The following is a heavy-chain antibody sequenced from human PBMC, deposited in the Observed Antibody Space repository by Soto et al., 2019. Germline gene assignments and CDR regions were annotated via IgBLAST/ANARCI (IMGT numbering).Heavy chain of an antibody. CDR2: IYYSGST. V-gene: IGHV4-59*01. J-gene: IGHJ4*02. Sequence: SETLSLTCTVSGGSISSYYWSWIRQPPGKGLEWIGYIYYSGSTNYNPSLKSRVTISVDTSKNQFSLKLSSVTAADTAVYYCARERNGLGNYFDYWGQGTLVTVSS. D-gene: IGHD7-27*01. CDR1: GGSISSYY. CDR3: ARERNGLGNYFDY.